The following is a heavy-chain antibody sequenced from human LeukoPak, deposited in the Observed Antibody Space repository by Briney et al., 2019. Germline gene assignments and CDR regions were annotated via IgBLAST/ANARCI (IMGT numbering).Heavy chain of an antibody. Sequence: GGSLRLSCAASGFTFSNYGMNWVRQAPGKGLEWVSHIYSGGDTYHADSVKGRFTISRDHSKNTVYLQMNNLRVEDTAVYYCARDTGLWWGQGTLVTVSS. V-gene: IGHV3-53*01. J-gene: IGHJ4*02. CDR2: IYSGGDT. CDR1: GFTFSNYG. CDR3: ARDTGLW. D-gene: IGHD2-21*01.